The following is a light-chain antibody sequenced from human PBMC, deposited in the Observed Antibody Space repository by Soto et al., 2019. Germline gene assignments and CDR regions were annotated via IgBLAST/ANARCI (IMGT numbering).Light chain of an antibody. CDR3: QQYGRSPWT. CDR2: GAS. Sequence: EIVLTQSPGTLSLSPGERATLSCRASQSVSSSYLGWYQQKPGQAPRLLMYGASSRATGIPDRFSGSGSGTDFTLTIGRLEPADFAVYYCQQYGRSPWTFGQGTKVDIK. V-gene: IGKV3-20*01. J-gene: IGKJ1*01. CDR1: QSVSSSY.